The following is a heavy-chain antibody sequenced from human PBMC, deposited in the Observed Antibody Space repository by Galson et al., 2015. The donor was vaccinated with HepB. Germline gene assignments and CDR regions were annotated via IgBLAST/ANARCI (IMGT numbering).Heavy chain of an antibody. CDR1: GGSISSYY. CDR3: ARGNGYNYPFDY. J-gene: IGHJ4*02. D-gene: IGHD5-24*01. Sequence: LSLTCTVSGGSISSYYWSWIRQPPGKGLEWIGYIYYSGSTNYNPSLKSRVTISVDTSKNQFSLKLSSVTAADTAVYYCARGNGYNYPFDYWGQGTLVTVSS. V-gene: IGHV4-59*08. CDR2: IYYSGST.